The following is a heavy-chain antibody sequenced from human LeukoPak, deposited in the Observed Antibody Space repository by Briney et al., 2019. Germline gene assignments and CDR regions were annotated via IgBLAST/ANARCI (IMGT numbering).Heavy chain of an antibody. CDR1: GFTFSSYS. CDR2: ITASGGNT. CDR3: AKGNGYSYGRYYFDY. D-gene: IGHD5-18*01. Sequence: GGSLRLSCAASGFTFSSYSMNWVRQAPGKGLEWVSAITASGGNTYYADSVKGRFTISRDNSKNTLYLQVNSLRAEDTAVYYCAKGNGYSYGRYYFDYWGQGTLVTVSS. V-gene: IGHV3-23*01. J-gene: IGHJ4*02.